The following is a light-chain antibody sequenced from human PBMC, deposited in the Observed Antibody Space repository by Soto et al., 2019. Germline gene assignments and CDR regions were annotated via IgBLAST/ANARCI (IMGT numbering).Light chain of an antibody. CDR1: QNISDY. J-gene: IGKJ1*01. CDR3: QQYNNWGT. Sequence: DMQMTQSPSSLSASVGDRVTMTCQASQNISDYVKWYQKKPGKPTKLMIFDASSLYTGVPSMFSGSGARTEFLLTISSLQSEDFAVYYCQQYNNWGTFGQGTKVDI. CDR2: DAS. V-gene: IGKV1-33*01.